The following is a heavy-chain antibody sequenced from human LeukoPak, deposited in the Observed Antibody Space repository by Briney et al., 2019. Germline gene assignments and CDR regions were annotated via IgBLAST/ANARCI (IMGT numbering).Heavy chain of an antibody. CDR1: GGSISSSSYY. CDR2: IYYSGST. CDR3: ATDATTNRLKGVSGWYMVDY. J-gene: IGHJ4*02. D-gene: IGHD6-19*01. Sequence: SETLSLTCTVSGGSISSSSYYWGWIRQPPGKGLEWIGSIYYSGSTNYNPSLKSRVTISVDTSKNQFSLKLSSVTAADTAVYYCATDATTNRLKGVSGWYMVDYWGQGTLVTVSS. V-gene: IGHV4-39*07.